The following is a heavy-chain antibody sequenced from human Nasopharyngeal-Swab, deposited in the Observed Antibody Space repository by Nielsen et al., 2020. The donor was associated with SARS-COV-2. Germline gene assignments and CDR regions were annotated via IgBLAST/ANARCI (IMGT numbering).Heavy chain of an antibody. CDR1: GFTFSAYW. CDR3: ARGEYSGYALRY. Sequence: GESLKISCTASGFTFSAYWMYWVRQAPGKGLVWVSRINSDGSNTAYADSVKGRFSISRDNAKNTVYLQMNSLRVEDTAVYYCARGEYSGYALRYWGQGTLVTVSS. CDR2: INSDGSNT. D-gene: IGHD5-12*01. J-gene: IGHJ4*02. V-gene: IGHV3-74*01.